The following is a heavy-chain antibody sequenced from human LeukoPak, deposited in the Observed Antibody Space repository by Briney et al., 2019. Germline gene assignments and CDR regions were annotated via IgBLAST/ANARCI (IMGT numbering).Heavy chain of an antibody. CDR1: GGSFSGYY. CDR3: ARLTVHCSSTSCRPL. J-gene: IGHJ4*02. Sequence: SETLSLTCAVYGGSFSGYYWSWIRQPPGKGLEWIGEINHSGTTNYNPSLKSRVTISVDTSKIQFSLKLSSVTAADTAVYYCARLTVHCSSTSCRPLWGQGTLVTVSS. CDR2: INHSGTT. V-gene: IGHV4-34*01. D-gene: IGHD2-2*01.